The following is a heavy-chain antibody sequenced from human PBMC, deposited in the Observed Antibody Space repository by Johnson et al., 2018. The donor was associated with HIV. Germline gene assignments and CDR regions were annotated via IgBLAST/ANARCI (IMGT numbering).Heavy chain of an antibody. V-gene: IGHV3-30*03. Sequence: QVQLVESGGGLVQPGRSLRLSCAASGFTFDDYAMHWVRQAPGKGLEWVALISYDGSKKYYADSVRGRFTISRDNSKNTLYLQMNSLRAEDTAVYYCARIAAAAIDAFDIWGQGTMVTVSS. D-gene: IGHD6-13*01. CDR2: ISYDGSKK. CDR1: GFTFDDYA. J-gene: IGHJ3*02. CDR3: ARIAAAAIDAFDI.